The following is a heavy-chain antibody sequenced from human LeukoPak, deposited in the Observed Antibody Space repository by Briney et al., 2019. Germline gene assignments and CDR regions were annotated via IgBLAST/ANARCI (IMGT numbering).Heavy chain of an antibody. J-gene: IGHJ6*03. CDR2: INPSGGST. Sequence: RASVKVSCKASGYTFTSYYMHWVRQAPGQGLEWMGIINPSGGSTSYAQKFQGRVTMTRDTSTSTAYMELSSLRSEDTAVYYCARGPAGITIFGVVIPSYDYYYMDVWGKGTTVTVSS. CDR1: GYTFTSYY. V-gene: IGHV1-46*01. D-gene: IGHD3-3*01. CDR3: ARGPAGITIFGVVIPSYDYYYMDV.